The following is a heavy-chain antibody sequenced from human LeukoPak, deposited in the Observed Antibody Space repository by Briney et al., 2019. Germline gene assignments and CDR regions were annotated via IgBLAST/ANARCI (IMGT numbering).Heavy chain of an antibody. V-gene: IGHV5-51*01. J-gene: IGHJ5*02. CDR3: ARRIAAAGTNWFDP. Sequence: GESLKISCQGSGYRFTSYWIGGVRGMPGKGGGGMGIIYPGEYDTRYSPSFQGQVTISAHKSISTAYLQWSSLKALATAMYYCARRIAAAGTNWFDPWGQGTLVTVSS. CDR2: IYPGEYDT. CDR1: GYRFTSYW. D-gene: IGHD6-13*01.